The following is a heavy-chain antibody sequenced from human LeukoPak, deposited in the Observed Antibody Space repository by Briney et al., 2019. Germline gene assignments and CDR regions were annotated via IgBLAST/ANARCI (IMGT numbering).Heavy chain of an antibody. Sequence: GASVKVSCKASGYTFTSYAMNWVRQAPGQGLEWMGWINTNTGNPTYAQGFTGRFVFSLDTSVSTACLQISSLKAEDTAVYYCARGSSWHTDTIFDYWGQGTLVTVSS. CDR2: INTNTGNP. D-gene: IGHD6-13*01. CDR3: ARGSSWHTDTIFDY. V-gene: IGHV7-4-1*02. CDR1: GYTFTSYA. J-gene: IGHJ4*02.